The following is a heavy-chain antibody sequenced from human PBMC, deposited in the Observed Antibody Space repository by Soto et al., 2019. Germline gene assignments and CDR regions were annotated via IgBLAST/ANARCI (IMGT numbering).Heavy chain of an antibody. CDR3: ARSVRGVTMDV. CDR1: GFSLSTEGVG. Sequence: QITLKESGPASLKPTQTLTLTCSSSGFSLSTEGVGVNWIRQPPGKALEWLALIYWDDDKRYSPSLKSRLTITKDTSKNQVVLTLTNINPVDTGTYFCARSVRGVTMDVWGQGTAVTVSS. CDR2: IYWDDDK. D-gene: IGHD3-10*01. J-gene: IGHJ6*02. V-gene: IGHV2-5*02.